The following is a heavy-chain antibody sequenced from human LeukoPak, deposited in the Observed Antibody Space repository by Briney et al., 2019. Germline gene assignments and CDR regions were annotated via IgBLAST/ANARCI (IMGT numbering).Heavy chain of an antibody. CDR3: ARVESTRWELLGAFDI. CDR1: GFTFSSYA. V-gene: IGHV3-30-3*01. Sequence: GGSLRLSCAASGFTFSSYAMSWVRQAPGKGLEWVAVISYDGSNKYYADSVKGRFTISRDNSKNTLYLQMNSLRAEDTAVYYCARVESTRWELLGAFDIWGQGTMVTVSS. CDR2: ISYDGSNK. D-gene: IGHD1-26*01. J-gene: IGHJ3*02.